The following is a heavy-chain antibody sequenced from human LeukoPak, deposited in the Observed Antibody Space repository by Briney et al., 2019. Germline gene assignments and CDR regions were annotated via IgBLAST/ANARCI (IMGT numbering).Heavy chain of an antibody. J-gene: IGHJ3*02. CDR2: ISGSGGST. CDR1: GFTFSSYA. Sequence: GGSLRLSCAASGFTFSSYAMSWVRQAPGKGLEWVSAISGSGGSTYYADSVKGRFTISRGNSKNTLYLQMNSLRAEDTAVYYCAKDNYYDSSGYGAWAFDIWGQGTMVTVSS. D-gene: IGHD3-22*01. V-gene: IGHV3-23*01. CDR3: AKDNYYDSSGYGAWAFDI.